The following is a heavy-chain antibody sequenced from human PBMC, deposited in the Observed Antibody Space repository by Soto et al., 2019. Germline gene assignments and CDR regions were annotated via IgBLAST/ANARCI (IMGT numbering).Heavy chain of an antibody. D-gene: IGHD6-19*01. CDR1: GYTFTSYD. V-gene: IGHV1-8*01. CDR3: ARESSGWGAFDI. CDR2: INPNSGNK. Sequence: QVQLVQSGAEVKKPGASVKVSCKASGYTFTSYDINWVRQATGQGLEWMGWINPNSGNKAYAQKFQGRVTMTRNTSISTAYMELSSLRSEDTAVYYCARESSGWGAFDIWGQGTMVTVSS. J-gene: IGHJ3*02.